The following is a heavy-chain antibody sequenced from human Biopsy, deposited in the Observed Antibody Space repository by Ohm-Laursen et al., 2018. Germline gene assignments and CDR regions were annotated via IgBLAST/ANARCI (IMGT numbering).Heavy chain of an antibody. CDR1: GFTFSSYW. J-gene: IGHJ6*02. Sequence: SLRLSCAASGFTFSSYWMSWVRQAPGKGLEWVANIKQDGSEKDYVDSVKGRFTISRDNAKNSLYLQMNSLRADDTAVYYCARDTRWSPYSMDVWGQGTTVTVSS. CDR3: ARDTRWSPYSMDV. CDR2: IKQDGSEK. D-gene: IGHD4-23*01. V-gene: IGHV3-7*03.